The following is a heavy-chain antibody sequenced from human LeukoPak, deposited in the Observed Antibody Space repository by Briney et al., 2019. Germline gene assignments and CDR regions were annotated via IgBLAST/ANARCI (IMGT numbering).Heavy chain of an antibody. CDR2: INPSGGST. Sequence: ASVKVSCKASGGTFNSYAISWVRQAPGQGPEWMGIINPSGGSTSYAQKFQGRVTMTRDTSTSTVYMELSSLRSEDTAVYYCARVRAYSSGWYDYWGQGTLVTVSS. V-gene: IGHV1-46*02. CDR3: ARVRAYSSGWYDY. J-gene: IGHJ4*02. D-gene: IGHD6-19*01. CDR1: GGTFNSYA.